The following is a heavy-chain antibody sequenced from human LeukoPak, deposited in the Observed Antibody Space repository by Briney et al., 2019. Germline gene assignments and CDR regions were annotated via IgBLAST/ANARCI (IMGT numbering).Heavy chain of an antibody. CDR3: AKVSLYSSSSHFDY. CDR1: GFTFSSYG. D-gene: IGHD6-6*01. Sequence: PGRSLRLSCAASGFTFSSYGMHWVRQAPGKGLEWVAVISYDGSNKYYADSVKDRFTISRDNSKNTLYLQMNSLRAEDTAVYYCAKVSLYSSSSHFDYWGQGTLVTVSS. V-gene: IGHV3-30*18. CDR2: ISYDGSNK. J-gene: IGHJ4*02.